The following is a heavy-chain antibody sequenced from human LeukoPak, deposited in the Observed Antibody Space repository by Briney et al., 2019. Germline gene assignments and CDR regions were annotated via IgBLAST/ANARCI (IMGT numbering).Heavy chain of an antibody. CDR3: ARAPYGSATNNYYMDV. J-gene: IGHJ6*03. CDR1: GGSISRYH. CDR2: FYYSGST. D-gene: IGHD3-10*01. V-gene: IGHV4-59*01. Sequence: SETLSLTCTVSGGSISRYHWSWIRQPPGKGLEWIGFFYYSGSTNYNPSLKSRVTISVDTSKNQFSLKLSSVTAADTAVYYCARAPYGSATNNYYMDVWGKGTTVTVSS.